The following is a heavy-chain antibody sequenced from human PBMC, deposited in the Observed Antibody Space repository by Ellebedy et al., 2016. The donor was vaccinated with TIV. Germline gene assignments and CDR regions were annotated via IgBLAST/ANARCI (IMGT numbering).Heavy chain of an antibody. J-gene: IGHJ4*01. CDR1: NASISDYY. Sequence: SETLSLXCTVSNASISDYYWSWIRQVPGKGMEWIGYMYYSGTPKYNPSLKSRATMSADTSKNQFSLKVHSVTAADSAVYYCAREPSGDYGVWGHGILVTVSS. V-gene: IGHV4-59*01. CDR3: AREPSGDYGV. CDR2: MYYSGTP. D-gene: IGHD2-21*02.